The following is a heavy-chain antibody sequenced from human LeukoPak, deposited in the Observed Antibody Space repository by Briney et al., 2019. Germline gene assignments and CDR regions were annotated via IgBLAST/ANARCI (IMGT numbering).Heavy chain of an antibody. CDR1: GGSFSGYY. V-gene: IGHV4-34*01. CDR2: INHSGST. J-gene: IGHJ3*01. Sequence: SETLSLTCAVYGGSFSGYYWSWIRQPPGKGLEWIGEINHSGSTNYNPSLKSRVTISVDRSKNHFSLNLNSVTAADTSVYYCARGGRAFDVWGQGTLISVSP. CDR3: ARGGRAFDV.